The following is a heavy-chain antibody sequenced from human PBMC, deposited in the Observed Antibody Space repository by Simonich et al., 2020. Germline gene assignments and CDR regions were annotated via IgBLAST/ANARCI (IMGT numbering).Heavy chain of an antibody. CDR2: IYYSGST. CDR3: ARWAYSSSYFDY. CDR1: GGSISSSSYY. V-gene: IGHV4-39*01. D-gene: IGHD6-6*01. J-gene: IGHJ4*02. Sequence: QLQLQESGPGLVKPSETLSLTCTVSGGSISSSSYYWGWIRQPPGKGLEWIGSIYYSGSTYYNPSLNSRVTISVDTSKNQFSLKLSAVTAADTAVYYCARWAYSSSYFDYWGQGTLVTVSS.